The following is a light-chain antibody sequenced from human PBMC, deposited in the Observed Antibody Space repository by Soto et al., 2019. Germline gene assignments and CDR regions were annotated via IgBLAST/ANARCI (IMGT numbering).Light chain of an antibody. J-gene: IGKJ2*01. CDR1: QSVSRN. CDR2: GAS. Sequence: EIVMTQSPATLSVSPGERATLSCRASQSVSRNLAWFQQKPGQAPRLLIYGASTRATGIPARITGSGSGTEFTLTISSLQSEDFAVYYCQQYDEWPPSYTFGQGTKLEI. CDR3: QQYDEWPPSYT. V-gene: IGKV3-15*01.